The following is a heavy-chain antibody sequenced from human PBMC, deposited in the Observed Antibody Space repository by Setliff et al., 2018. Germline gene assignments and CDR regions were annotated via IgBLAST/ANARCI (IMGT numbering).Heavy chain of an antibody. J-gene: IGHJ6*03. Sequence: GASVKVSCKASGYTFTDYYIHWVRQAPGQGLEWMGWINTNTGSPSYAQGFTGRFVFSLDTSVTTAYLQISSLKSEDSAVYYCVREGVDSRSSTDYRYYMDVWGKGTTVTVSS. D-gene: IGHD3-22*01. CDR2: INTNTGSP. CDR1: GYTFTDYY. CDR3: VREGVDSRSSTDYRYYMDV. V-gene: IGHV7-4-1*02.